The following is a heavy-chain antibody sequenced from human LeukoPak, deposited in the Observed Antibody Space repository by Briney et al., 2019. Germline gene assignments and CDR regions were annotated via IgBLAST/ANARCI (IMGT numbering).Heavy chain of an antibody. V-gene: IGHV4-34*01. D-gene: IGHD3-22*01. CDR3: ARVRGYYDSPDYFDY. CDR1: GGSFSGYY. J-gene: IGHJ4*02. CDR2: INHSGST. Sequence: KPSETLSLTCAVYGGSFSGYYWSWIRQPPGKGLEWIGEINHSGSTNYNPSLKSRVTISVDTSKNQFSLKLSSVTAADTAVYYCARVRGYYDSPDYFDYWGQGTLVTVSS.